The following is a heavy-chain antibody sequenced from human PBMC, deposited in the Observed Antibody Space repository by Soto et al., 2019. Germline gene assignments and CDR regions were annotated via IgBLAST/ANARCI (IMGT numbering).Heavy chain of an antibody. CDR3: ARDGLIYGSGLNGY. V-gene: IGHV3-33*01. Sequence: QVQLVESGGGVVQPGRSLRLSCAASGFTFSSYGMHWVRQAPGKGLEWVAVIWYDGSNKYYSDSVKGRFTISRDNSKNTLYLQMNSLRAEDTAVYYCARDGLIYGSGLNGYWGQGTLVTVSS. CDR1: GFTFSSYG. D-gene: IGHD3-10*01. CDR2: IWYDGSNK. J-gene: IGHJ4*02.